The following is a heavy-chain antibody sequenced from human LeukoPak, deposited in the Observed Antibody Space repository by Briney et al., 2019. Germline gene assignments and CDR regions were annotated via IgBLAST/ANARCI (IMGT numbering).Heavy chain of an antibody. CDR3: ARAPADSSGYYYYYGMDV. CDR2: IYTSGST. Sequence: PSETLSLTCTVSGGSISSYYWSWIRQPAGKGLEWIGRIYTSGSTNYNPSLESRVTMSVDTSKNQFSLKLSSVTAADTAVYYCARAPADSSGYYYYYGMDVWGQGTTVTVSS. J-gene: IGHJ6*02. V-gene: IGHV4-4*07. CDR1: GGSISSYY. D-gene: IGHD3-22*01.